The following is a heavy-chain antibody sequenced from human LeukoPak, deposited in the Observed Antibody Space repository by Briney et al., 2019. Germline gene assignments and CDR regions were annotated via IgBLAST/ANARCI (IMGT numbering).Heavy chain of an antibody. J-gene: IGHJ4*02. CDR2: IIPILGIA. Sequence: ASVKVSCKASGGTFSSYAISWVRQAPGQGLEWMGRIIPILGIANYAQKFQGRVTITADKSTSTAYMELSSLRSEDMAVYYCARTYMGVMGATFDYWGQGTLVTVSS. CDR1: GGTFSSYA. CDR3: ARTYMGVMGATFDY. V-gene: IGHV1-69*04. D-gene: IGHD1-26*01.